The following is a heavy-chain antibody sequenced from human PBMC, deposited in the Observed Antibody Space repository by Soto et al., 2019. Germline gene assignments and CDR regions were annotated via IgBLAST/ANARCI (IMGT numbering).Heavy chain of an antibody. CDR2: ISPFNGNT. Sequence: GASVKVSCKSSGYPFTHYVITWVRQAPGQGLEWMGWISPFNGNTNYGQTLQGRVTLTTDTSTSTVYMELRSLRSDDTAVYYCGRDQSFDRSYYYGIDVWGQGTTVTVSS. CDR1: GYPFTHYV. D-gene: IGHD3-10*01. V-gene: IGHV1-18*01. CDR3: GRDQSFDRSYYYGIDV. J-gene: IGHJ6*02.